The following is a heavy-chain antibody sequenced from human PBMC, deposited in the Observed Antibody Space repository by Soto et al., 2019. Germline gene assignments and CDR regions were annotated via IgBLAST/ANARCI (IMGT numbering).Heavy chain of an antibody. Sequence: QVQLQESGPGLVKPSGTLSLTCAVSGGSISTNWWSWVRQPPGKGLEGIGEIYHSGTTNYIPSLRSRVTISIDKSKNQLSLDLTSVTAADTAVYYCARHISVPRTRGFDYWGQGTLVTVSS. V-gene: IGHV4-4*02. CDR1: GGSISTNW. D-gene: IGHD2-21*01. CDR2: IYHSGTT. J-gene: IGHJ4*02. CDR3: ARHISVPRTRGFDY.